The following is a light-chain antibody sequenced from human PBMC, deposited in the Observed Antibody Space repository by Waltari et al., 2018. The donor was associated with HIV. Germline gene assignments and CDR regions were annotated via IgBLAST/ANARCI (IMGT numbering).Light chain of an antibody. J-gene: IGLJ2*01. CDR1: SSDVGSYNY. Sequence: QSALTQPTSVSGSPGQSITISCTGSSSDVGSYNYVSWFQQPPGKAPKLLIYEVSDRPSGVSNRFSGSKSGNTASLTISGLQADDEADYYCSSYTSSSTLVFGGGTKLTVL. CDR2: EVS. V-gene: IGLV2-14*01. CDR3: SSYTSSSTLV.